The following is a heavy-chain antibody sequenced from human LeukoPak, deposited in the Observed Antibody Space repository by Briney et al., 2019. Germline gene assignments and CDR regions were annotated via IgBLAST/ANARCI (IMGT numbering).Heavy chain of an antibody. J-gene: IGHJ4*02. V-gene: IGHV4-61*01. CDR2: IYYSGST. D-gene: IGHD2-15*01. CDR1: GDSITSSSYY. Sequence: SETLSLTCSVSGDSITSSSYYWAWIRQPPGKGLEWIGYIYYSGSTNYNPSLKSRVTISVDTSKNQFSLKLSSVTAADTAVYYCAREAYSRVFDYWGQGTLVTVSS. CDR3: AREAYSRVFDY.